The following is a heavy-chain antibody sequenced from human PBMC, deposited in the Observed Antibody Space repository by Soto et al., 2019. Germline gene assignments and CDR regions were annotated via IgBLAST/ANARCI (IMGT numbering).Heavy chain of an antibody. CDR1: GFTFTSYA. CDR3: SKYRYGSGWRGGFDY. CDR2: MSGSGGRT. Sequence: EVQLLESGGGLVQPGGSLRLSCAASGFTFTSYAMSWLRQAPGKGLDWVSAMSGSGGRTSYADSVKGRFTISRDSAKNTLYLEMHSLKAEDTALYYVSKYRYGSGWRGGFDYWSQGTLVTVSS. V-gene: IGHV3-23*01. D-gene: IGHD6-19*01. J-gene: IGHJ4*02.